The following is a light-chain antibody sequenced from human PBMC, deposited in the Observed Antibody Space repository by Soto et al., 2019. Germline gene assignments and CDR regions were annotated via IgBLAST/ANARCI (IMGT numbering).Light chain of an antibody. V-gene: IGKV3-15*01. CDR1: QSISDN. CDR2: GAS. J-gene: IGKJ4*01. CDR3: QQYNNWPLT. Sequence: EIVMTQSPATLSVSPGERATLSCRASQSISDNLAWYQQKPGQAPRLLIYGASTGATSIPDRFSGSGSGTEFTLTISSLQSEDFEIYSCQQYNNWPLTLGGGTRVDIK.